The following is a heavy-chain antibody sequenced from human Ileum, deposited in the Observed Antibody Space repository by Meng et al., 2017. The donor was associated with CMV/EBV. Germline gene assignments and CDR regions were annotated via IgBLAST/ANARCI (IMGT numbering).Heavy chain of an antibody. J-gene: IGHJ5*02. Sequence: GSLRLSCTVSGGSISSYYWSWIRQPPGKGLEWIGYIYYSGSTNYNPSLKSRVTISVDTSKNQFSLKLSSVTAADTAVYYCARDFWSGYGGGFDPWGQGTLVTVSS. CDR2: IYYSGST. CDR1: GGSISSYY. V-gene: IGHV4-59*01. D-gene: IGHD3-3*01. CDR3: ARDFWSGYGGGFDP.